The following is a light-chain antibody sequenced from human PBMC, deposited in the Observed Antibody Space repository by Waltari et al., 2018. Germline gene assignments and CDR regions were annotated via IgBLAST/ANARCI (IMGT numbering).Light chain of an antibody. CDR3: CSYAGTSTWV. Sequence: QSALTQPASVSGSPGQSITISCTGTSRDVEGYNLVSWYQQHPGEAPKLMIYEVIKRPSGVSNRFSGSKSGNTASLTISGLQAEDEADYYCCSYAGTSTWVFGGGTKLTVL. J-gene: IGLJ3*02. V-gene: IGLV2-23*02. CDR2: EVI. CDR1: SRDVEGYNL.